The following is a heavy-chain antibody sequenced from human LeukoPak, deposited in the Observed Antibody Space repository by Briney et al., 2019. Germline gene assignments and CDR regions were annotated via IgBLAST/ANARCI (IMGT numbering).Heavy chain of an antibody. V-gene: IGHV4-30-2*01. D-gene: IGHD3-9*01. CDR3: ARAAWFPYFDY. J-gene: IGHJ4*02. CDR2: IYHSGST. Sequence: SQTLSLTCTVPGGSISSGGYYWSWIRQPPRKGLEWIGYIYHSGSTYYNPSLKSRVTISVDRSKNQFSLKLSSVTAADTAVYYCARAAWFPYFDYWGQGTLVTVSS. CDR1: GGSISSGGYY.